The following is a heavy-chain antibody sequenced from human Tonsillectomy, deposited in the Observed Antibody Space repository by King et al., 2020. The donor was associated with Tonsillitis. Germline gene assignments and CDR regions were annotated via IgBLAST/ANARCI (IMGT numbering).Heavy chain of an antibody. D-gene: IGHD3-3*01. V-gene: IGHV3-23*04. CDR1: GFTFSSYA. Sequence: VQLVESGGGLVQPGGSLRLSCAASGFTFSSYAMSWVRQAPGKGLEWVSAISGSGGSTYYADSVKGRFTISRDNSKNTLYLQMNSLRAEDTAVYYCSKDPSPQRDLEWLLYPSTFDYWGQGTLVTVSS. CDR3: SKDPSPQRDLEWLLYPSTFDY. CDR2: ISGSGGST. J-gene: IGHJ4*02.